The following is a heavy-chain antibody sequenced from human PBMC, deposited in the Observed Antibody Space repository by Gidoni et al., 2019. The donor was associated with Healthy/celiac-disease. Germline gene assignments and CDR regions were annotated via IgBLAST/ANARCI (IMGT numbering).Heavy chain of an antibody. CDR1: GCTFSNAW. Sequence: EVQLVESGGGLVKPGGSLRRSCAASGCTFSNAWMSWARQAPGKGLGWVGRIKSRTDGGTTDYAAPVKGRFTISRDDSKNTLYLQMNSLKTEDTAVYYCTTGLGGSSSDLYYYYYGMDVWGQGTTVTVSS. CDR2: IKSRTDGGTT. V-gene: IGHV3-15*01. CDR3: TTGLGGSSSDLYYYYYGMDV. J-gene: IGHJ6*02. D-gene: IGHD6-6*01.